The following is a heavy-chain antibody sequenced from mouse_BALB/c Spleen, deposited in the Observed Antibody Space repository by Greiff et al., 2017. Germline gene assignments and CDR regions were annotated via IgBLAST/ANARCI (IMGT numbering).Heavy chain of an antibody. CDR1: GFTFSNYW. Sequence: EVQLVESGGGLVQPGGSMKLSCVASGFTFSNYWMNWVRQSPEKGLEWVAEIRLKSNNYATHYAASVKGRFTISRDDSKSSVYLQMNNLRAEDTGSYYCTRVGEDYWGQGTTLTVSS. CDR2: IRLKSNNYAT. J-gene: IGHJ2*01. V-gene: IGHV6-6*02. CDR3: TRVGEDY.